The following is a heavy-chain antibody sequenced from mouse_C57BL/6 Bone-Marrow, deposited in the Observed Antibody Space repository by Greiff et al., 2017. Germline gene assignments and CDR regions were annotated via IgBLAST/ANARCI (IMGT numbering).Heavy chain of an antibody. J-gene: IGHJ4*01. V-gene: IGHV14-4*01. CDR3: TTSPYFAMDY. Sequence: EVKLQESGAELVRPGASVKLSCTASGFNIKDDYMHWVKQRPEQGLEWIGWIDPENGDTEYASKFQGKATITADTSSNTAYLQLSSLTSEDTAVYYCTTSPYFAMDYWGQGTSVTVSS. CDR2: IDPENGDT. CDR1: GFNIKDDY.